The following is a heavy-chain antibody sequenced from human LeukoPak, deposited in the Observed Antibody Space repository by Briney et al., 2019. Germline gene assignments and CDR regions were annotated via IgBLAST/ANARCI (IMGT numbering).Heavy chain of an antibody. D-gene: IGHD5-18*01. CDR1: GFTFSSCG. V-gene: IGHV3-33*01. CDR3: ARDLSLRAWIQLWGPDY. J-gene: IGHJ4*02. CDR2: IWYDGSNK. Sequence: PGRSLRLSCAASGFTFSSCGMHWVRQAPGKGLEWVAVIWYDGSNKYYADSVKGRFTISRDNSKNTLYLQMNSLRAEDTAVYYCARDLSLRAWIQLWGPDYWGQGTLVTVSS.